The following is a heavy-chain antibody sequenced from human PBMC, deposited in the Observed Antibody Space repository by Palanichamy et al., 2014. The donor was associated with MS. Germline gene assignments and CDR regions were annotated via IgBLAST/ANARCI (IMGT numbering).Heavy chain of an antibody. D-gene: IGHD6-19*01. CDR1: GFTFSSYS. J-gene: IGHJ3*02. Sequence: EVQLVEVWGRAWSRPGGSLRLSCAASGFTFSSYSMNWVRQAPGKGLEWVSSISSSSSYIYYADSVKGRFTISRDNAKNSLYLQMNSLRAEDTAVYYCARDRRVAGTGRHDAFDIWGQGTMVTVSS. V-gene: IGHV3-21*01. CDR3: ARDRRVAGTGRHDAFDI. CDR2: ISSSSSYI.